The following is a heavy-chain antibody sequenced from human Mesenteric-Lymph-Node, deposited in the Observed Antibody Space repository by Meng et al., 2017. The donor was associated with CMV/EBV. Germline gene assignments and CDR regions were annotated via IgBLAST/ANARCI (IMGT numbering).Heavy chain of an antibody. V-gene: IGHV1-69*05. CDR1: GGTFSTYA. J-gene: IGHJ6*02. CDR2: IIPIFGAA. D-gene: IGHD2-2*01. CDR3: ARGHCSSTTCPNPIYYYYYGMDV. Sequence: SVKVSCKASGGTFSTYAITWVRQAPGQGLEWMGGIIPIFGAAHYAQKFQGRVTITTDESTSTAYMEVSSLRSEDTAVYYCARGHCSSTTCPNPIYYYYYGMDVWGQGTTVTVSS.